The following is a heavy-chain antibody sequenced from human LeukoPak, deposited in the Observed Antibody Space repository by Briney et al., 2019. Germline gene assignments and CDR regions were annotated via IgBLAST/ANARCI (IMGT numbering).Heavy chain of an antibody. D-gene: IGHD3-3*01. Sequence: SETLSLTCAVYGGPFSGYYWSWIRQPPGKGLEWIGEINHSGSTNYDPSLKSRVTISVDTSKNQISLKLSSVTAADTAVYYCARGYDFWSGREFDPWGQGTLVTVSS. V-gene: IGHV4-34*01. CDR1: GGPFSGYY. J-gene: IGHJ5*02. CDR3: ARGYDFWSGREFDP. CDR2: INHSGST.